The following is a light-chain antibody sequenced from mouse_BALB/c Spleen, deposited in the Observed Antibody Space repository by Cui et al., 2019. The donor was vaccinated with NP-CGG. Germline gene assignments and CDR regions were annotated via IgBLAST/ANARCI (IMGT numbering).Light chain of an antibody. J-gene: IGLJ1*01. CDR1: TGAVTTSKY. Sequence: QTVVTQESALTTSPGETVTLTCRSRTGAVTTSKYANCVQEKPDHLFTGLIGGTNNRAPGVPARFSGSLVGDKAPLTITGAHTEDEAIYFCALWYSNHWVFGGGTKLTVI. V-gene: IGLV1*01. CDR2: GTN. CDR3: ALWYSNHWV.